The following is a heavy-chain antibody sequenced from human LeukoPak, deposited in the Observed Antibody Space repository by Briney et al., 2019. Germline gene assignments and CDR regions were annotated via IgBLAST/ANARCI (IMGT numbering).Heavy chain of an antibody. V-gene: IGHV4-59*11. CDR1: GGSISSHY. CDR2: ISYIGST. Sequence: ASETLSLTCTVSGGSISSHYWSWIRQPPGKGLEWIGYISYIGSTNYNPSLKSRVTISVDTSKNQFSLKLSSVTAADAAVYFCARDPTTVTKGLDIWGQGTMVTVSS. CDR3: ARDPTTVTKGLDI. J-gene: IGHJ3*02. D-gene: IGHD4-17*01.